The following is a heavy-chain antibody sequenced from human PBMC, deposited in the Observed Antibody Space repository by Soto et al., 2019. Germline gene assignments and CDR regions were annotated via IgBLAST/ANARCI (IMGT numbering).Heavy chain of an antibody. D-gene: IGHD2-15*01. CDR2: LHPAASKV. CDR3: TSRAGSRGPEAFDV. Sequence: PGESLKISCQGSGYDFNNYWIGWVRQMPGKGLEWMGILHPAASKVKYSPSFEGQVILSVDKSITTAYLQWTSLKASDTAIYYCTSRAGSRGPEAFDVWGQGTMVTVSS. J-gene: IGHJ3*01. CDR1: GYDFNNYW. V-gene: IGHV5-51*01.